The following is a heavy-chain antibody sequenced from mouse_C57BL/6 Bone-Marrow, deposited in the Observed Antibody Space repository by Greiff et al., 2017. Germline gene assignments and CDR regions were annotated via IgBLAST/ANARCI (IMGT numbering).Heavy chain of an antibody. CDR2: IYPGGGYT. J-gene: IGHJ2*01. D-gene: IGHD2-4*01. CDR1: GYTFTNYW. CDR3: ARSGLRRTEYYFDY. V-gene: IGHV1-63*01. Sequence: VHLVESGAELVRPGTSVKMSCKASGYTFTNYWIGWAKQRPGHGLEWIGDIYPGGGYTNYNEKFKGKATLTADKSSSTAYMQFSSLTSEDSAIYYCARSGLRRTEYYFDYWGQGTTLTVSS.